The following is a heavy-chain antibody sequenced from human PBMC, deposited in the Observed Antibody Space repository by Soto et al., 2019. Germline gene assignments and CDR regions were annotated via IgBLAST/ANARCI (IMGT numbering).Heavy chain of an antibody. D-gene: IGHD6-19*01. V-gene: IGHV4-34*01. J-gene: IGHJ3*02. CDR3: ARGRGSGWYRNAFDI. CDR1: GGSFSGYY. CDR2: INHSGST. Sequence: PSETLSLTYAVYGGSFSGYYWIWIRPPPGKGLEWIGEINHSGSTNYNPSLKSRVTISVDTSKNQFSLKLSSVTAADTAVYYCARGRGSGWYRNAFDIWGQGTMVTVSS.